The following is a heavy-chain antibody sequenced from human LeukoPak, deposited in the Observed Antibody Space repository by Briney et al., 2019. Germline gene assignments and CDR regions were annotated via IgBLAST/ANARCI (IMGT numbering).Heavy chain of an antibody. D-gene: IGHD4-11*01. CDR3: ARDSGVDYSSNWFDP. CDR2: ISAYNGNT. V-gene: IGHV1-18*01. J-gene: IGHJ5*02. Sequence: ASVKVSCKASGYTFTSYGISWVRQAPGQGLEWMGWISAYNGNTNYAQKLQGRVTMTTDTSTSTAYMELRSLRSDDTAVYYCARDSGVDYSSNWFDPWGQGTLVTVSS. CDR1: GYTFTSYG.